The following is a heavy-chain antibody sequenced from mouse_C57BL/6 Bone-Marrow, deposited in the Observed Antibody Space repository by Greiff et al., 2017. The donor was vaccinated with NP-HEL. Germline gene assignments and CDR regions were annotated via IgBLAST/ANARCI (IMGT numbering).Heavy chain of an antibody. D-gene: IGHD2-1*01. Sequence: QVQLQQPGTELVKPGASVKLSCKASGYTFTSYWMHWVKQRPGQGLEWIGNINPSNGGTNYNEKFKSKATLTVDNSSSTAYMQLSSLTSEDSAVYYCARGGNYAAWFAYWGQGTLVTVSA. CDR1: GYTFTSYW. V-gene: IGHV1-53*01. J-gene: IGHJ3*01. CDR2: INPSNGGT. CDR3: ARGGNYAAWFAY.